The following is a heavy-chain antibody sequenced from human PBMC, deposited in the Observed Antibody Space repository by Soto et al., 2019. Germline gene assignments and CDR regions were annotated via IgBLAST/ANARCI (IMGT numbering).Heavy chain of an antibody. CDR3: ARDNPYGDYEVGYYYYGMDV. CDR2: IYYSGST. Sequence: SETLSLTCTVSGGSISSGGYYWSWIRQHPGKGLEWIGYIYYSGSTYYNPSLKSRVTISVDTSKNQFSLKLSSVTAADTAVYYCARDNPYGDYEVGYYYYGMDVWGQGTTVT. CDR1: GGSISSGGYY. V-gene: IGHV4-31*03. J-gene: IGHJ6*02. D-gene: IGHD4-17*01.